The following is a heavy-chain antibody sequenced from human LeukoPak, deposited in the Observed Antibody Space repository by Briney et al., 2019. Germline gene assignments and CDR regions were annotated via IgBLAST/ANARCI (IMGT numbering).Heavy chain of an antibody. CDR1: EFTFSSYT. D-gene: IGHD3-3*01. V-gene: IGHV3-21*01. J-gene: IGHJ4*02. Sequence: GGSLRLSCAASEFTFSSYTMHWVRQAPGTGLEWVSSISSSSSYIYYADSVKGRFTIPRDNAKNSVFLEMNSLRVDDTAIYYCAKDARIFGVINYFDSWGQGTLVTVSS. CDR2: ISSSSSYI. CDR3: AKDARIFGVINYFDS.